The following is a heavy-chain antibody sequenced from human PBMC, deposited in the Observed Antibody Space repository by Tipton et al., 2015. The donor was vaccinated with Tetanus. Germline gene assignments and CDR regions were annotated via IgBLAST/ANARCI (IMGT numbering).Heavy chain of an antibody. Sequence: TLSLTCTVSGGSISSGGYYWSWIRQHPGKGLEWIGYIYYSGSTYYNPSPKSRVTVSVDTSKNQFSLKLSSVTAADTAVYYCARVATPSPGGYYYYYMDVWGKGTTVTVSS. CDR1: GGSISSGGYY. V-gene: IGHV4-31*03. CDR3: ARVATPSPGGYYYYYMDV. J-gene: IGHJ6*03. D-gene: IGHD5-12*01. CDR2: IYYSGST.